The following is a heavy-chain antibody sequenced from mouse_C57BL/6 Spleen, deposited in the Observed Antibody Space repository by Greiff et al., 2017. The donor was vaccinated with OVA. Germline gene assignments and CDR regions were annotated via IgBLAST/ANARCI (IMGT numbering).Heavy chain of an antibody. J-gene: IGHJ1*03. CDR3: ASCYYSNYSGV. Sequence: VKLMESGAELVRPGTSVKVSCKASGYAFTNYLLEWVKQRPGQGLEWIGVINPGSGGTNSTEKFKGKATLTADKSSSTAYMQLSSLTSEDSAVYFCASCYYSNYSGVWGTGTTVTVSS. CDR2: INPGSGGT. CDR1: GYAFTNYL. V-gene: IGHV1-54*01. D-gene: IGHD2-5*01.